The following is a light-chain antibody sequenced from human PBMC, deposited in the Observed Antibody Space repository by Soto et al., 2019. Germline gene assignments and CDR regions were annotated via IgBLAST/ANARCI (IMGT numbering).Light chain of an antibody. J-gene: IGLJ3*02. Sequence: QSVLTQPPSASGSPGQSVSISCTGTSCDVGGYNYVSWYQQHPGKAPKLMIYEVSKRSSGVPDRFSGSKSGNTASLTVSGLQPEDEADYYCSSYGGNVDVLFGGGTKLTVL. V-gene: IGLV2-8*01. CDR1: SCDVGGYNY. CDR3: SSYGGNVDVL. CDR2: EVS.